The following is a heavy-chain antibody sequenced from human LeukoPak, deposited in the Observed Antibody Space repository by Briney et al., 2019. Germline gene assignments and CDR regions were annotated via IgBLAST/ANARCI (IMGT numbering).Heavy chain of an antibody. CDR2: INPNSGGT. J-gene: IGHJ4*02. Sequence: ASVKVSCKASEYTFTGYYMHWVRQAPGQGLEWMGWINPNSGGTNYAQKFQGRVTMTRDTSISTAYMELSRLRSDDTAVYYCARDIIAVAGTPFDYWGQGTLVTVSS. V-gene: IGHV1-2*02. CDR3: ARDIIAVAGTPFDY. D-gene: IGHD6-19*01. CDR1: EYTFTGYY.